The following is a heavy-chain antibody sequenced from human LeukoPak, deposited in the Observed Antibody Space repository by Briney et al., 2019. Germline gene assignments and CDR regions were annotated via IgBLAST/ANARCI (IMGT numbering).Heavy chain of an antibody. Sequence: PSETLSLTCTVSGASISSYYWSWIRQPPGKGLEWIGYIYYSGSTNYNPSLKSRVTISVDTSKNQFSLKLSSVTAADTAVYYCARGAAVAEPFDYWGQGTLVTVSS. CDR3: ARGAAVAEPFDY. CDR2: IYYSGST. V-gene: IGHV4-59*01. J-gene: IGHJ4*02. CDR1: GASISSYY. D-gene: IGHD6-19*01.